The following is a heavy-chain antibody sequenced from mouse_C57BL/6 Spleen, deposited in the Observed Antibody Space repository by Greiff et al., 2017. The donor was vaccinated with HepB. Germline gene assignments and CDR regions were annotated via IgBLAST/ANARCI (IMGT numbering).Heavy chain of an antibody. J-gene: IGHJ2*01. D-gene: IGHD2-4*01. CDR2: INPNYGTT. V-gene: IGHV1-39*01. Sequence: EVQGVESGPELVKPGASVKISCKASGYSFTDYNMNWVKQSNGKSLEWIGVINPNYGTTSYNQKFKGKATLTVDQSSSTAYVQLNSLTSEDSAVYYCERCEDYDDYFDYWGQGTTLTVSS. CDR3: ERCEDYDDYFDY. CDR1: GYSFTDYN.